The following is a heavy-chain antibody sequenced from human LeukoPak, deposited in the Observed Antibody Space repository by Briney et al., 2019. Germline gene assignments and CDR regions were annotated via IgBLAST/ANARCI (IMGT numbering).Heavy chain of an antibody. J-gene: IGHJ3*02. CDR2: ISSSSSYI. Sequence: GGSVRLSCAASGFTFSSYAMSWVRQAPGKGLEWVSSISSSSSYIYYADSVKGRFTISRDNAKNSLYLQMNSLRAEDTAVYYCAGSYDYVWGSYRYTYHDAFDIWGQGTMVTVSS. V-gene: IGHV3-21*01. CDR3: AGSYDYVWGSYRYTYHDAFDI. CDR1: GFTFSSYA. D-gene: IGHD3-16*02.